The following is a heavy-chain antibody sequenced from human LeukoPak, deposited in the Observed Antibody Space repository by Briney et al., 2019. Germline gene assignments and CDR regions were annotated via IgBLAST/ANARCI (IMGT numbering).Heavy chain of an antibody. CDR2: ISYDGSNK. J-gene: IGHJ4*02. V-gene: IGHV3-30*04. Sequence: GGSLRLSCAASGFTFSSYAMHWVRQAPGKGLEWVAVISYDGSNKYYADSVKGRFTISRDNAKNSLYLQMNSLRAEDTAVYYCAGLGYSNYWGQGTLVTVSS. D-gene: IGHD6-13*01. CDR3: AGLGYSNY. CDR1: GFTFSSYA.